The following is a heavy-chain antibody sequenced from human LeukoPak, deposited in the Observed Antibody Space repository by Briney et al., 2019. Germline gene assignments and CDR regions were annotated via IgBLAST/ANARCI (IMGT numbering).Heavy chain of an antibody. V-gene: IGHV4-34*01. J-gene: IGHJ6*02. CDR3: ARAARIAAAGFTHYYYYGMDV. CDR1: GGSFSGYY. Sequence: SETLSLTCAVYGGSFSGYYWSWIRQPPGKGLEWIGEINHSGSTNYNPSLKSRVTVSVDTSKNQFSLKLSSVTAADTAVYYCARAARIAAAGFTHYYYYGMDVWGQGTTVTVSS. CDR2: INHSGST. D-gene: IGHD6-13*01.